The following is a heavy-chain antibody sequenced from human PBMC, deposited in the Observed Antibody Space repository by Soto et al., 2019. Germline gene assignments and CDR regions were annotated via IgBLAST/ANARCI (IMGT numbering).Heavy chain of an antibody. Sequence: QVQLQESGPGLMKPSGTLSLICSVSGESVGRGTNYWSWVRQAPGRGLARIGYIFDAATAIYNPSFESRVSISLDAATSQVSLKLTSVTAADTAIYSCARDRRGRADGFIYYYGMEVWGQGTSVTVSS. J-gene: IGHJ6*02. CDR2: IFDAATA. V-gene: IGHV4-61*01. CDR3: ARDRRGRADGFIYYYGMEV. CDR1: GESVGRGTNY. D-gene: IGHD6-13*01.